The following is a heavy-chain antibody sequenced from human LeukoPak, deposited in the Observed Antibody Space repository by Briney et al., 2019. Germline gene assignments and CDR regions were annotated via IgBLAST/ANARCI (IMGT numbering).Heavy chain of an antibody. J-gene: IGHJ3*02. CDR3: ARDESYAFDI. Sequence: SETLSLTCTVSGGSISSYYWSWIRQPPGKGLEWIGYIYYSGSSNYNPSLKSRVIISGDTSKSQFSLKVSSVTAADTAVYYCARDESYAFDIWGQGTMVTVSS. CDR1: GGSISSYY. CDR2: IYYSGSS. V-gene: IGHV4-59*12.